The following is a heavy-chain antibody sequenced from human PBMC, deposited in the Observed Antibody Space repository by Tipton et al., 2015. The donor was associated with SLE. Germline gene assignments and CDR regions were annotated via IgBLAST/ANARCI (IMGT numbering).Heavy chain of an antibody. CDR3: ARDASAVWFDP. CDR1: GASITSGSYY. J-gene: IGHJ5*02. Sequence: TLSLTCTVSGASITSGSYYWCWIRQPAGKGLEWIGRIYSSGATKYNPSLKSRVTVSADTSKKQFSLYLSSVTAADTAIYYCARDASAVWFDPWGQGMLVTVSS. V-gene: IGHV4-61*02. D-gene: IGHD6-19*01. CDR2: IYSSGAT.